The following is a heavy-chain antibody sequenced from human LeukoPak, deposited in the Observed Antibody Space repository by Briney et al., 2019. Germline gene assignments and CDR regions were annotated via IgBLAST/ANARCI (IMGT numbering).Heavy chain of an antibody. CDR1: GGSISSYY. CDR3: ARVDYYDSSGYYGNAFDI. D-gene: IGHD3-22*01. CDR2: IYYSGST. J-gene: IGHJ3*02. V-gene: IGHV4-59*01. Sequence: SETLSLTCTVAGGSISSYYWSWIRQPPGKGLEWIGYIYYSGSTNYNPSLKSRVTISVDTSKNQFSLKLSSETAADTAVYYCARVDYYDSSGYYGNAFDIWGQGTMVTVSS.